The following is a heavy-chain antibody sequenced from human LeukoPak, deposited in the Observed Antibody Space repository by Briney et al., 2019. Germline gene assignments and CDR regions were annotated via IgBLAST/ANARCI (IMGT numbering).Heavy chain of an antibody. CDR1: GGSFSGYY. D-gene: IGHD6-13*01. J-gene: IGHJ3*02. CDR3: ARYEGAAASDAFDI. CDR2: INHSGST. V-gene: IGHV4-34*01. Sequence: SETLSLTCAVYGGSFSGYYWSWTRQPPRKGLEWIGKINHSGSTNYNPSLKSRVTISVDTSKNQFSLKLSCVTAADTDVYYCARYEGAAASDAFDIWGQGTMVTVSS.